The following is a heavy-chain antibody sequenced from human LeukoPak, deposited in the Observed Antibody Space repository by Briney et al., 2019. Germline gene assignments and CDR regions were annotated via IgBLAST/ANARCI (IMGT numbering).Heavy chain of an antibody. J-gene: IGHJ5*02. Sequence: GGSLRLSCAASGFTLSKYWMSWVRQAPGKGLEWVASIKEDGNEKYYVDSVKGRFTISRDNAKNSLYLQMNSLRAEDTAVYYCAKALLDGTAWGQGTLVTVSS. CDR3: AKALLDGTA. CDR2: IKEDGNEK. V-gene: IGHV3-7*03. D-gene: IGHD1-26*01. CDR1: GFTLSKYW.